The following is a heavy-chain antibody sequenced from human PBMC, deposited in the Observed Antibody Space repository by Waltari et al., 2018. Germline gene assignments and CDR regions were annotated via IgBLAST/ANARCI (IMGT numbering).Heavy chain of an antibody. CDR3: AKRGVFGLGNTFKNNWFDS. J-gene: IGHJ5*01. V-gene: IGHV3-23*01. CDR2: ISDNGGET. Sequence: AREKGLEWGSMISDNGGETDEAESTKGRFTISRDYSTNTLKLQMTSLRAEDTAVYYCAKRGVFGLGNTFKNNWFDSWGQGTLVTVSS. D-gene: IGHD3-10*01.